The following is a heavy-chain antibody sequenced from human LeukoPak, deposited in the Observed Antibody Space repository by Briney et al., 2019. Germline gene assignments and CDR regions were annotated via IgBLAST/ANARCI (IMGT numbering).Heavy chain of an antibody. D-gene: IGHD5-18*01. V-gene: IGHV1-69*13. CDR1: GGTFISYA. J-gene: IGHJ6*02. CDR2: IIPIFGTA. CDR3: ARGGKDTAMVKDYYCYYGMDV. Sequence: SVTVSFKASGGTFISYAISWVRQAPGQRLEWMGGIIPIFGTANYAQKFQGRVTITADESTSTAYMELSSLRSEDTAVYYCARGGKDTAMVKDYYCYYGMDVWGQGTTVTVSS.